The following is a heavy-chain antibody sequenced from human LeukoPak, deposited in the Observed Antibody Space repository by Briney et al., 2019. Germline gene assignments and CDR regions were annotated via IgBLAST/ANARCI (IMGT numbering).Heavy chain of an antibody. J-gene: IGHJ4*02. CDR2: INHSGST. CDR3: ARDEDVTTVTGVSYFDY. D-gene: IGHD4-17*01. CDR1: GGSFSGYY. Sequence: SETLSLTCAVYGGSFSGYYWSWIRQPPGKGLEWIGEINHSGSTNYNPSLKSRVTISVDTSKNQFSLKLSSVTAADTAVYYCARDEDVTTVTGVSYFDYWGQGTLVTVSS. V-gene: IGHV4-34*01.